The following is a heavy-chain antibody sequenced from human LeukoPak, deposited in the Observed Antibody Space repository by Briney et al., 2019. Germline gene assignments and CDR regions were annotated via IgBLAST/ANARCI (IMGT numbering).Heavy chain of an antibody. V-gene: IGHV3-7*01. CDR2: IKQDGSEK. J-gene: IGHJ4*02. Sequence: PGGSLRLSCAASGFTFSSYWMSWVRQAPGKGLEWVANIKQDGSEKYYVDSVKGRFTISRDNAKNSLYLQMNSLRAEDTAVYYCARSAYCTNGVCYPPDYWGQGTLVTVSS. CDR3: ARSAYCTNGVCYPPDY. D-gene: IGHD2-8*01. CDR1: GFTFSSYW.